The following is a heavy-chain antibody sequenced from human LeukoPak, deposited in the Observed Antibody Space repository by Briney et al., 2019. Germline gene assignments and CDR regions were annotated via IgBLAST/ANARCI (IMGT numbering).Heavy chain of an antibody. CDR1: GFTFSSYA. Sequence: GGSLRLSCVASGFTFSSYAMSWVRQAPGKGLEWVSGISGSGGSTYYADSVKGRFTISRDNSKNTLYLQMNSLRAEDTAVYYCAKALVPAANYHYYYYMDVWGKGTTVTVSS. J-gene: IGHJ6*03. CDR2: ISGSGGST. CDR3: AKALVPAANYHYYYYMDV. D-gene: IGHD2-2*01. V-gene: IGHV3-23*01.